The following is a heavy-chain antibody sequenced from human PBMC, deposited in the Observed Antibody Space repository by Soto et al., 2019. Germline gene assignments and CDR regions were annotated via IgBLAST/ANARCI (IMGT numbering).Heavy chain of an antibody. V-gene: IGHV1-18*04. CDR1: GYTFTSYG. J-gene: IGHJ6*02. D-gene: IGHD6-13*01. CDR3: SRADSRSSWYTYYYYGMDV. CDR2: ISAYNGNT. Sequence: QVQLVQSGAEVKKPGASVKVSCKASGYTFTSYGISRVRQAPGQGLEWMGWISAYNGNTNYAQKLQGRVTMTTDTSTSTAYMELRSLRSDDTAVYYCSRADSRSSWYTYYYYGMDVWGQGTTVTVSS.